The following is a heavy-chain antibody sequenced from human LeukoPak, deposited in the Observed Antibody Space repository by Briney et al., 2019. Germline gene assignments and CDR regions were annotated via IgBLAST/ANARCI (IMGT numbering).Heavy chain of an antibody. CDR1: GFTFGDYA. CDR2: IRSKAYGGTT. Sequence: PGGSLRLSCTASGFTFGDYAMSWFRQAPGKGLEWVGFIRSKAYGGTTEYAASVKGRFTISRDDSKSIAYLQMNSLKTEDTAVYYCTRGQSYGPLQDYFDYWGQGTLVTVSS. D-gene: IGHD4-17*01. J-gene: IGHJ4*02. CDR3: TRGQSYGPLQDYFDY. V-gene: IGHV3-49*03.